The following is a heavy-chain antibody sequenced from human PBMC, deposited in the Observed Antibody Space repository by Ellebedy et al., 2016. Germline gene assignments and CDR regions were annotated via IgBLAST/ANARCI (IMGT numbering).Heavy chain of an antibody. J-gene: IGHJ4*02. D-gene: IGHD4-23*01. V-gene: IGHV1-46*01. Sequence: ASVKVSXXASGYTFTSYYMHWVRQAPGQGLEWMGIINPSGGSTSYAQKFQGRVTMTEDTSTDTAYMELSSLRSEDTAVYYCATSAGLGGNSIWDYWGQGTLVTVSS. CDR3: ATSAGLGGNSIWDY. CDR1: GYTFTSYY. CDR2: INPSGGST.